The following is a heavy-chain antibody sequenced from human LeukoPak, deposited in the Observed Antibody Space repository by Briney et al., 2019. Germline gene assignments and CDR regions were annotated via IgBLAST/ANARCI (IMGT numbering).Heavy chain of an antibody. V-gene: IGHV1-18*01. Sequence: GASVKVSCKASGYTFTSYGISWVRQAPGQGLEWMGWISAYNGNTNYAQKLQGRVTMTTDTSTSTAYMELRSLRSDDTAVYYCARRAGADYGNNWFDPWGQGTLVTVSS. CDR3: ARRAGADYGNNWFDP. J-gene: IGHJ5*02. CDR1: GYTFTSYG. D-gene: IGHD4-17*01. CDR2: ISAYNGNT.